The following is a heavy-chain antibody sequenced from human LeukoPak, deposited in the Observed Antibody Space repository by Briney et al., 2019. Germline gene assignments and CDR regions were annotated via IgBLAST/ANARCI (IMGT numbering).Heavy chain of an antibody. V-gene: IGHV3-23*01. CDR2: IIPSGDNT. J-gene: IGHJ4*02. D-gene: IGHD6-13*01. CDR1: GFTFTTYV. CDR3: ARSIPYGTTWYGRSDY. Sequence: GVSLRLSCAASGFTFTTYVMSWVRQAPGKGLDWVSTIIPSGDNTFHADSVKGRFTISRDNSKNTLYLQMNSLRAEDTAVYYCARSIPYGTTWYGRSDYWGQGTLVTVSS.